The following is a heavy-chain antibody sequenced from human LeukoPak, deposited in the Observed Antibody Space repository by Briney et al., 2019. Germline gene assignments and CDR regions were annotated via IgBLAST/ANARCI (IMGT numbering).Heavy chain of an antibody. D-gene: IGHD3-9*01. CDR3: AKSVFHIMTDYYFALDV. V-gene: IGHV3-23*01. CDR1: GFSFDTYW. Sequence: PGGSLRLSCAVSGFSFDTYWMTWVRQAPGKGLEWVSTVSSGDGITYYADSVKGRFTISRDNSQHTLYLQVSSLRAEDTAVYFCAKSVFHIMTDYYFALDVWGQGTTVTVSS. CDR2: VSSGDGIT. J-gene: IGHJ6*02.